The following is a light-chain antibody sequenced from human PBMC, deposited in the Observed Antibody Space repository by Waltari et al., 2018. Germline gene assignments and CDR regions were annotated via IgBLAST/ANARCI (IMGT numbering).Light chain of an antibody. V-gene: IGLV2-23*01. CDR2: EAN. Sequence: QSALSQPAPVSGSPGQSLTITCTGDSTELASYNLVAWYQHHPNKAPKLIIYEANNRPAGFSHRFSGAKSGATASLRISGLQADDEADYYCCSYTGSSTSYGCGGGTKVTVL. CDR3: CSYTGSSTSYG. CDR1: STELASYNL. J-gene: IGLJ1*01.